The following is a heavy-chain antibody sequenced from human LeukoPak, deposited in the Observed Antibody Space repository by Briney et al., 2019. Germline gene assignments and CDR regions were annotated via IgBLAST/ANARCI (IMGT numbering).Heavy chain of an antibody. Sequence: GGSLRLSCAASGFTFSSYGMSWVRPAPGKGLEWVSAISGSGGSTYYADSVKGRFTISRDNAKNSLYLQMNSLRAEDTAVYYCARVGGSGWYGAFDIWGQGTMVTVSS. CDR1: GFTFSSYG. J-gene: IGHJ3*02. D-gene: IGHD6-19*01. V-gene: IGHV3-23*01. CDR3: ARVGGSGWYGAFDI. CDR2: ISGSGGST.